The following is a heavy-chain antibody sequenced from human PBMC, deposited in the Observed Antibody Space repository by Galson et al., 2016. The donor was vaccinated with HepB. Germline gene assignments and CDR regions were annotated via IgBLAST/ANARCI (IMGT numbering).Heavy chain of an antibody. CDR3: AKGAYSLPENFQH. CDR1: GFTFSSYA. J-gene: IGHJ1*01. CDR2: ISGSGGTT. V-gene: IGHV3-23*01. Sequence: SLRLSCAASGFTFSSYAMNWVRQPPGKGLEWVSSISGSGGTTYYADSLKGRFTISRDNSKSTLYLQMNSLRAENTAVYYCAKGAYSLPENFQHWGQGTLVTCPS. D-gene: IGHD2-15*01.